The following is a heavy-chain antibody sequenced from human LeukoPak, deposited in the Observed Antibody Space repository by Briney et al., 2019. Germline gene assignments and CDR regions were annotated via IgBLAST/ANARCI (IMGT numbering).Heavy chain of an antibody. D-gene: IGHD3-3*01. Sequence: PGGSLRLSCAASGFTFSSYWMHWVRQAPGKGLVWVSRINSDGSSTRYADSVKGRFTISRDNAKNMLYLQVNSLRAEDTAVYYCARDYANYDHFDYRGQGTLVTVSS. J-gene: IGHJ4*02. CDR1: GFTFSSYW. V-gene: IGHV3-74*01. CDR2: INSDGSST. CDR3: ARDYANYDHFDY.